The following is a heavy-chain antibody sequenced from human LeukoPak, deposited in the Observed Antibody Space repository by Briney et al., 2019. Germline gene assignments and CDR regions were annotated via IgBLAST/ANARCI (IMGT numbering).Heavy chain of an antibody. D-gene: IGHD1-26*01. CDR2: FDPEDGET. J-gene: IGHJ4*02. V-gene: IGHV1-24*01. CDR1: TYTLSELS. CDR3: ATAGYSETYYLLFDY. Sequence: ASVKVSCKVSTYTLSELSMHWVRQAPGKGLEWMGGFDPEDGETIYAQKFQGRVTMTEDTSTDTAYMELGRLRSEDTAVYYCATAGYSETYYLLFDYWGQGTLVTVSS.